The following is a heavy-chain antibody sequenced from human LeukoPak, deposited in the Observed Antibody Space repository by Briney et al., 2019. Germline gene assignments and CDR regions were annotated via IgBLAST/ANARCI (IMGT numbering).Heavy chain of an antibody. D-gene: IGHD3-22*01. CDR3: AKTQMVVVPRGPFDI. Sequence: PGGSLRLSCAASGFTFDGYAMHWVRQAPGKGLEWVSGISWNSGSIGYADSVKGRFTISRDNAKNSLYLQMNSLRAEDTALYYCAKTQMVVVPRGPFDIWGQGTMVTVSS. V-gene: IGHV3-9*01. CDR2: ISWNSGSI. J-gene: IGHJ3*02. CDR1: GFTFDGYA.